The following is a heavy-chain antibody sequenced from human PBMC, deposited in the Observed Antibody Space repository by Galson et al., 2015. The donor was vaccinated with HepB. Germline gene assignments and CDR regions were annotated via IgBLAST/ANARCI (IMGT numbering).Heavy chain of an antibody. D-gene: IGHD4-17*01. CDR3: AREPQTTALDY. V-gene: IGHV3-33*01. CDR1: GFTFSSYG. Sequence: SLRLSCAASGFTFSSYGMHWVRQAPGKGLEWVAVIWYDGSNKYYADSVKGRFTISRDNSKNTLYLQMNSLRAEDTAVYYCAREPQTTALDYWGQGTLVTISS. J-gene: IGHJ4*02. CDR2: IWYDGSNK.